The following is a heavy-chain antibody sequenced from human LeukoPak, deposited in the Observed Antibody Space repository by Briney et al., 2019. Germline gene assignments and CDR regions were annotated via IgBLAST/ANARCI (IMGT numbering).Heavy chain of an antibody. Sequence: GGSLRLSRAASGFTFSSYAMHWVRQAPGKGLEWVAVISYDGSNKYYADSVKGRFTISRDNSKNTLYLQMNSLRAEDTAVYYCARSGSTSNPVWGQGTLVTVSS. J-gene: IGHJ4*02. D-gene: IGHD2-2*01. CDR3: ARSGSTSNPV. V-gene: IGHV3-30-3*01. CDR1: GFTFSSYA. CDR2: ISYDGSNK.